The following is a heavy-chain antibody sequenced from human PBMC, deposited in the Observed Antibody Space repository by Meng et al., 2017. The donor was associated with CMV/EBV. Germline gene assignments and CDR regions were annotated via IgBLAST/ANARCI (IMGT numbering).Heavy chain of an antibody. J-gene: IGHJ5*02. D-gene: IGHD6-6*01. CDR1: GFTFDDYA. CDR3: AKAAARSWFDP. CDR2: ISWNSGSI. Sequence: GGSLRLSCAASGFTFDDYAMHWVRQAPGKGLEWVSGISWNSGSIGYADSVKGRFTISRDNAKNSLYLQMNSLRAEDTALYYCAKAAARSWFDPWGQGTLVTVSS. V-gene: IGHV3-9*01.